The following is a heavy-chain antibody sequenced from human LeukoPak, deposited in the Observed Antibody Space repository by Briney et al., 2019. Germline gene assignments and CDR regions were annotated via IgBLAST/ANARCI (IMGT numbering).Heavy chain of an antibody. V-gene: IGHV4-59*01. Sequence: SETLSFTCTVSGGSIGGYFWSWLRQPPGKGLEWVGWIFYNGNTNYNSSLKSRLTMSVDASKNQFYLKLNSVTAADTAVYCCARYSSDHDGRHFEFWGQGILVTVSS. D-gene: IGHD2-21*01. CDR3: ARYSSDHDGRHFEF. CDR2: IFYNGNT. J-gene: IGHJ4*02. CDR1: GGSIGGYF.